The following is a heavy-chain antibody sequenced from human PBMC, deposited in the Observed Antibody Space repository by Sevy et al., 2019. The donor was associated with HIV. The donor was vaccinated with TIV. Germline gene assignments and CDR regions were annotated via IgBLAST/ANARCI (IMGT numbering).Heavy chain of an antibody. D-gene: IGHD3-10*01. CDR2: MNPNNGNT. J-gene: IGHJ6*02. CDR3: ARDGSGRGVYYYYGMDV. Sequence: ASVKVSCNASGYTFTTYDINWVRQATGQGLEWMGWMNPNNGNTGYAQKFQGRVTMTRNTSISTAYMGVSSLTSDDSAVYYCARDGSGRGVYYYYGMDVWGQGTTVTVSS. CDR1: GYTFTTYD. V-gene: IGHV1-8*01.